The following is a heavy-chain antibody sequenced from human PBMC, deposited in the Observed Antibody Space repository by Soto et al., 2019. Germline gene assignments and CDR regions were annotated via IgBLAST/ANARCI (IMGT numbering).Heavy chain of an antibody. V-gene: IGHV1-8*01. CDR3: ARGGFDYYGSGSYYNPYYYGMDV. CDR1: GYTFASYD. CDR2: MNPNSGNT. D-gene: IGHD3-10*01. J-gene: IGHJ6*02. Sequence: ASVKFSCNASGYTFASYDINWVRQATGQGLEWMGWMNPNSGNTGYAQKFQGRVTMTRNTSISTAYMELSSLRSEDTAVYYCARGGFDYYGSGSYYNPYYYGMDVWGQGTTVTVSS.